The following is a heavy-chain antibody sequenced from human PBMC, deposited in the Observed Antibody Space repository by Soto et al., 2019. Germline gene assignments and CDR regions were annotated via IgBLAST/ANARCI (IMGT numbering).Heavy chain of an antibody. CDR3: ARMESAGTMNWFDP. Sequence: ASLKVSCKASGYTFINFDISWVRQAAGQGLEWLGWMNPGSGKTGYASKFQGRVAMTRDASTGTSHLELSSLTSDDTAVYYCARMESAGTMNWFDPWGQGTLVTVSA. J-gene: IGHJ5*02. D-gene: IGHD6-13*01. V-gene: IGHV1-8*02. CDR1: GYTFINFD. CDR2: MNPGSGKT.